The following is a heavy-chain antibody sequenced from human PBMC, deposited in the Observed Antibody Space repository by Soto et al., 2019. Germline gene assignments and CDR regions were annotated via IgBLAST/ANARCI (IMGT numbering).Heavy chain of an antibody. CDR3: AKDSTYYDYIWGSYRPRGYFDY. J-gene: IGHJ4*02. D-gene: IGHD3-16*02. CDR1: GFTFSSYA. CDR2: ISGSGGST. Sequence: EVQLLESGGGLVQPGGSLRLSCAASGFTFSSYAMSWVRQAPGKGLEWVSAISGSGGSTYYADSVKGRFTISRDNSKNPLYLQMNSLRAEDTAVYYCAKDSTYYDYIWGSYRPRGYFDYWGQGTLVTVSS. V-gene: IGHV3-23*01.